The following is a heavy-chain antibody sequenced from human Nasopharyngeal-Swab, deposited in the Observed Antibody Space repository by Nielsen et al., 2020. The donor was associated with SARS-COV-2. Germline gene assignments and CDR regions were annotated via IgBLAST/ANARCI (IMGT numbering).Heavy chain of an antibody. D-gene: IGHD3-9*01. J-gene: IGHJ6*02. CDR3: ARVSRYYDILTGYYAEDGMDV. Sequence: WMRQCSATGLEWVANIKQDGSEKYYVDSVKGRFTISRDNAKNSLYLQMNSLRAEDTAVYYCARVSRYYDILTGYYAEDGMDVWGQGTTVTVSS. V-gene: IGHV3-7*01. CDR2: IKQDGSEK.